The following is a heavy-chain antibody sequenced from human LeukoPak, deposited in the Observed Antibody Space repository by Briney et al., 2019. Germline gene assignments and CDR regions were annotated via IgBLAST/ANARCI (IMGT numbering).Heavy chain of an antibody. CDR3: ARTTVVQGIWYFDF. CDR1: GGSFSAYY. J-gene: IGHJ2*01. CDR2: INHSGST. D-gene: IGHD4-23*01. Sequence: SETLSLTCAVYGGSFSAYYWSWIRQPPGKGLEWIGEINHSGSTSYNPSLKSRVTISVDTSKNQFSLKLSSVTAADTAVYYCARTTVVQGIWYFDFWGRGTLVTVSS. V-gene: IGHV4-34*01.